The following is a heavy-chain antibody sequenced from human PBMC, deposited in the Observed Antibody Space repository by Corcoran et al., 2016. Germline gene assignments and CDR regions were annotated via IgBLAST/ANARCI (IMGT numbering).Heavy chain of an antibody. CDR2: IYYSGST. J-gene: IGHJ3*02. Sequence: QLQLQESGPGLVKPSETLSLTCTVSGGSISSSSYYWGWIRQPPGKGLEWIGSIYYSGSTYYNPSLKSRVTISVDTSKNQFSLKLSSVTAADTAVYYCAREAGIAVAGTGRGAFDIWGQGTMVTVSS. V-gene: IGHV4-39*07. D-gene: IGHD6-19*01. CDR3: AREAGIAVAGTGRGAFDI. CDR1: GGSISSSSYY.